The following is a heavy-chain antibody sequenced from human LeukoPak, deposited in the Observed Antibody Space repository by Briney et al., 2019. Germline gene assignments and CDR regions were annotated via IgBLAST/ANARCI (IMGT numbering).Heavy chain of an antibody. Sequence: GGSLRLSCVTSGFTFSNYDINWVRQAPGKGLEWISYISSSGDTIKYADSVKGRFSISRDNGKNSLFLQMNGLRAEDTAVYYCASSSSYGDSYYYYMDVWGKGTTVTVSS. CDR2: ISSSGDTI. V-gene: IGHV3-48*01. CDR1: GFTFSNYD. J-gene: IGHJ6*03. CDR3: ASSSSYGDSYYYYMDV. D-gene: IGHD3-16*01.